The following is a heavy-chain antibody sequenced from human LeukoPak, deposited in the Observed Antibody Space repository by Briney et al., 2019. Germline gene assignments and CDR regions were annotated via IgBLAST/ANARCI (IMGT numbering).Heavy chain of an antibody. Sequence: SETLSLTCSVSDDSMSSSSYYWGWIRQPPGKGLEWLGSIWYTGRTDYSPSLRSRVTMSIDTSKRLFSVRLSSVTAADTAVYFCARQNWLHYFDYWGQGALVTVSS. J-gene: IGHJ4*02. CDR3: ARQNWLHYFDY. D-gene: IGHD5-18*01. V-gene: IGHV4-39*07. CDR2: IWYTGRT. CDR1: DDSMSSSSYY.